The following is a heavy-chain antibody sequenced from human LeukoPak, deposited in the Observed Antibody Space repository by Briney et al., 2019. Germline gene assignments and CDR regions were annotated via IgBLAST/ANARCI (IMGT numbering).Heavy chain of an antibody. CDR3: ARGGDEGIAAHRFDY. CDR2: IIPIFGTA. D-gene: IGHD6-13*01. V-gene: IGHV1-69*05. Sequence: SVTVSCKASGGTFSSYAISWVRQAPGQGLEWMGGIIPIFGTANYAQKFQGRVTTTTDESTSTAYMELSSLRSEDTAVYYCARGGDEGIAAHRFDYWGQGTLVTVSS. CDR1: GGTFSSYA. J-gene: IGHJ4*02.